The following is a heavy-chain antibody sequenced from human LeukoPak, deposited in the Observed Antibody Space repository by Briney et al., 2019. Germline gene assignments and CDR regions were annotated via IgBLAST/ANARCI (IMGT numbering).Heavy chain of an antibody. J-gene: IGHJ4*02. CDR1: GFTFSSYG. CDR2: IRYDGINK. Sequence: GGSLRLSCAASGFTFSSYGIHWVRQAPGKGLGWVAFIRYDGINKYYADSVKGRFTISRDSSKNTLYLQMNSLTPEDTAVYYCAKEYTSSWYYFDYWGQGTLVTVSS. CDR3: AKEYTSSWYYFDY. D-gene: IGHD6-13*01. V-gene: IGHV3-30*02.